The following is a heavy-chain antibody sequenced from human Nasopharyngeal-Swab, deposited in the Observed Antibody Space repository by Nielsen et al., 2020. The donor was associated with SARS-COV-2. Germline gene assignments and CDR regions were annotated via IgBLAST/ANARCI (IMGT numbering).Heavy chain of an antibody. CDR2: ISSSSSYI. V-gene: IGHV3-21*01. CDR3: ARDPGRWVRGVYY. Sequence: TLALTCGASGFTFSSYSMNWVRQAPGKGLEWVSSISSSSSYIYYADSVKGRFTISRDNAKNSLYLQMNSLRAEDTAVYYCARDPGRWVRGVYYWGQGTLVTVSS. J-gene: IGHJ4*02. CDR1: GFTFSSYS. D-gene: IGHD3-10*01.